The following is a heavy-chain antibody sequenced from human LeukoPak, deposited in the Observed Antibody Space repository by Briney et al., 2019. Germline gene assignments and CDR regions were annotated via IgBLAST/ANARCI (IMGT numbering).Heavy chain of an antibody. CDR1: GFTFSNHA. V-gene: IGHV3-30*04. Sequence: EGSLRLSCAASGFTFSNHAMHWVRQPPGEGLEWVAFISYDRGNKDYADSVKGRFTISRDNSKNTLYLQMNSLRAEDTAMYYCVRDLLVAYDAFDVWGQGTMVTVSS. CDR3: VRDLLVAYDAFDV. CDR2: ISYDRGNK. D-gene: IGHD5-12*01. J-gene: IGHJ3*01.